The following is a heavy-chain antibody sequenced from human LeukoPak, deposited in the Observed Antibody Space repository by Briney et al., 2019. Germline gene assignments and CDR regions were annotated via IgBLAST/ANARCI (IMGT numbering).Heavy chain of an antibody. J-gene: IGHJ4*02. CDR3: ARGRPHGNDY. Sequence: GGSLRLSCAASGFTFSSYWMNWGRQAPGKGLVWVSRIASDGSSTTYADSVKGRFSISRDNAKNTLYLQMNSLRVEDTAVYYCARGRPHGNDYWGQGTLVTVSS. D-gene: IGHD4-23*01. CDR2: IASDGSST. CDR1: GFTFSSYW. V-gene: IGHV3-74*01.